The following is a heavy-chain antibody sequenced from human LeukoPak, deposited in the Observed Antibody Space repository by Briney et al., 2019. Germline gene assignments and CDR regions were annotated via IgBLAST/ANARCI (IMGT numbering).Heavy chain of an antibody. D-gene: IGHD5-24*01. CDR1: GFTFSRYR. Sequence: PGGSLRLSCAVSGFTFSRYRMHWVRQAPGKGLVWVSRIKADGSETNYADSVKGRFTVSRDNAKNTLYLQLNSLRVEDTAVYYCARDGDGWNFDYWGQGTLVTVSS. CDR2: IKADGSET. V-gene: IGHV3-74*01. CDR3: ARDGDGWNFDY. J-gene: IGHJ4*02.